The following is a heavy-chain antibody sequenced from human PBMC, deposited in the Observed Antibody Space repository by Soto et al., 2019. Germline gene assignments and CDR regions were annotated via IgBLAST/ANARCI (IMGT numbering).Heavy chain of an antibody. V-gene: IGHV2-5*02. CDR2: IYWDDDK. Sequence: QITLKESGPTLVIPTQTLTLTCTFSGFALTTSGVGVGWIRQPPGKALEWLALIYWDDDKRYNPSLKTRLTIATDTSKTQLVLTLANMDSVDTATYSCAYRQAYNSNWNSGWFDPWGQGTLVTVSS. J-gene: IGHJ5*02. CDR1: GFALTTSGVG. CDR3: AYRQAYNSNWNSGWFDP. D-gene: IGHD6-13*01.